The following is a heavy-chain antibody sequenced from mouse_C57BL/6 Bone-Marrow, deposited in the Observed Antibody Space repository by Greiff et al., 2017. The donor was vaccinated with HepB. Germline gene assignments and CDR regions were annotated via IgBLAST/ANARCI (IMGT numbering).Heavy chain of an antibody. D-gene: IGHD1-1*01. V-gene: IGHV7-1*01. CDR2: SRNKANDYTT. CDR3: ARDSTTEGFDY. Sequence: EVQGVESGGGLVQSGRSLRLSCATSGFTFSDFYMEWVRQAPGKGLEWIAASRNKANDYTTEYSASVKGRFIVSRDTSQSILYLQMNALRAEDTAIYYCARDSTTEGFDYWGQGTTLTVSS. CDR1: GFTFSDFY. J-gene: IGHJ2*01.